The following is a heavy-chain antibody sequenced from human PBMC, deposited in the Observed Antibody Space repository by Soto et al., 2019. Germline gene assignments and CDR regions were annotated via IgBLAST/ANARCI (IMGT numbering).Heavy chain of an antibody. CDR2: IYYSGTA. CDR1: GDSISSSTYH. CDR3: ARQLSGGFAP. J-gene: IGHJ5*02. Sequence: QLQLQESDPGLVKPSETLSLTCTVSGDSISSSTYHWAWIRQPPGKGLEWIGNIYYSGTAYYNPSLKSRVTISVDTSKNQFSLKLNSVTAADTAVYFCARQLSGGFAPWGQGTLVTVSS. D-gene: IGHD7-27*01. V-gene: IGHV4-39*01.